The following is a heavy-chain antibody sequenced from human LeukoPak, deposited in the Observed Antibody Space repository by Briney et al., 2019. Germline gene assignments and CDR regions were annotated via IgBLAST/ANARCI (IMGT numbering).Heavy chain of an antibody. CDR2: ISSSSSYT. J-gene: IGHJ5*02. CDR3: PRPQTTVLLNWFDP. CDR1: GFTFRDYY. V-gene: IGHV3-11*06. Sequence: GGSLRLSCAASGFTFRDYYMSWIRQAPGKGLEWVSYISSSSSYTNYADSVKGRFTISRDNAKNSLYLQMNSLRAEDTAVYYCPRPQTTVLLNWFDPWGQGTLVTVSS. D-gene: IGHD4-17*01.